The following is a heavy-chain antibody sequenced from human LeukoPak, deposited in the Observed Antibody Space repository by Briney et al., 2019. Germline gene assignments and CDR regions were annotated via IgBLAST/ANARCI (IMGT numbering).Heavy chain of an antibody. Sequence: GGSLRLSCAASGFTLSNHAMHWVRRATGKGLEWVSAIGTAGDTFYPGSVRGRFTISRENAKNSLYLQMDSLRAEDTAVYYCARQMTPHGNFDYWGQGTLVTVSS. CDR1: GFTLSNHA. J-gene: IGHJ4*02. CDR2: IGTAGDT. V-gene: IGHV3-13*01. D-gene: IGHD1-26*01. CDR3: ARQMTPHGNFDY.